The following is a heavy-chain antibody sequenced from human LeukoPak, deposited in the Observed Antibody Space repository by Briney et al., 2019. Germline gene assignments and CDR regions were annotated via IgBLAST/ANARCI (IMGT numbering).Heavy chain of an antibody. D-gene: IGHD2-21*02. CDR2: ISSSSSYI. J-gene: IGHJ4*02. Sequence: PGGSLRLSCAASGFTFSSYSMNWVRQAPGKGLEWVSSISSSSSYIYYADSVKGRFTISRDNAKNSLYLQMNSLRAEDTAVYYCARDLARPNIVVVTGNYWGQGTLVTVSS. CDR1: GFTFSSYS. V-gene: IGHV3-21*01. CDR3: ARDLARPNIVVVTGNY.